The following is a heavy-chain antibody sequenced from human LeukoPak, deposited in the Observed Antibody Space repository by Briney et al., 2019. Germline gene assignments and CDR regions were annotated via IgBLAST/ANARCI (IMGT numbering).Heavy chain of an antibody. V-gene: IGHV3-23*01. D-gene: IGHD4-17*01. Sequence: GGTLRLSCAASGFTFSSYGMSWVRQAPGKGLDWVSSISGSGVSTYYADSVKGRFTISRDNAKNTLYLQMNSLRAEDTAVYYCARGRGYGDPGYYYCYYMDVWGKGTTVTVSS. J-gene: IGHJ6*03. CDR3: ARGRGYGDPGYYYCYYMDV. CDR1: GFTFSSYG. CDR2: ISGSGVST.